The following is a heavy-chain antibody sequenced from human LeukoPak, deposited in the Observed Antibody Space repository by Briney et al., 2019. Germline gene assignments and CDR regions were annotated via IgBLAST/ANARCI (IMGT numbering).Heavy chain of an antibody. V-gene: IGHV1-8*03. D-gene: IGHD3-3*01. CDR3: AREVVRITIFDTNYYMDV. J-gene: IGHJ6*03. CDR2: MNPNSGNT. CDR1: GYTFTSYD. Sequence: ASVEVSCKASGYTFTSYDINWVRQATGQGLEWMGWMNPNSGNTGYAQKFQGRVTITRNTSISTAYMELSSLRSEDTAVYYCAREVVRITIFDTNYYMDVWGKGTTVTVSS.